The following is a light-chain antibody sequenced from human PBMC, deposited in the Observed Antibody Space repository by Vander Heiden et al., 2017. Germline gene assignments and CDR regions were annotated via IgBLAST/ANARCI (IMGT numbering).Light chain of an antibody. CDR2: GAS. CDR3: QQDDNLNT. V-gene: IGKV3-15*01. Sequence: EIVMTQSPATLSVSPGERATLSCRASQSVSSNLAWYQQKLGQAPRLLIYGASTRATGIPARFTGSGSGTEFTLTISSLQSEDFAAYYCQQDDNLNTFGPGTRVDI. J-gene: IGKJ3*01. CDR1: QSVSSN.